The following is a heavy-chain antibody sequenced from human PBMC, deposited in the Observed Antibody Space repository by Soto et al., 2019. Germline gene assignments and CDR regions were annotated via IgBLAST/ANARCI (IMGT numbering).Heavy chain of an antibody. CDR2: IKSKAEAATR. V-gene: IGHV3-15*01. Sequence: GGSLRLSCAASGFIFSDAWMSWVRQAPGKGLEWVGRIKSKAEAATRDFAAPVKGRFAISRDDSKNTVFLQMNSLKIEDSGVYYCASGTGKSDFDYWGLGILVTVS. CDR3: ASGTGKSDFDY. CDR1: GFIFSDAW. J-gene: IGHJ4*02. D-gene: IGHD3-3*01.